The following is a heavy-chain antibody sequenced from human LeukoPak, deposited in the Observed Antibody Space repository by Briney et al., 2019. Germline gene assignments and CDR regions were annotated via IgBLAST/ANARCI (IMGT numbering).Heavy chain of an antibody. D-gene: IGHD6-19*01. CDR2: ISSSGSTI. Sequence: GGSLRLSCAASGFTFSDYYMSWIRQAPGKGLEWVSYISSSGSTINYADSVKGRFTISRDNAKNSLYPQMNSLRAEDTAVYYCARGRVAVSTPYYMDVWGKGTTVTVSS. CDR1: GFTFSDYY. V-gene: IGHV3-11*01. CDR3: ARGRVAVSTPYYMDV. J-gene: IGHJ6*03.